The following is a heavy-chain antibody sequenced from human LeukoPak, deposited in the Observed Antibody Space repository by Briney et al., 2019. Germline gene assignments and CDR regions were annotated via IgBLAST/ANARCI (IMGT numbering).Heavy chain of an antibody. CDR1: GFTFSSYS. CDR3: ARDQRDYCSGGSCYQSEVYYYYYMDV. J-gene: IGHJ6*03. V-gene: IGHV3-48*01. Sequence: PGGSLRLSCAASGFTFSSYSMNWVRQAPGKGLEWVSYISSSSSTIYYADSVKGRFTISRDNAKNSLYLQMNSLRAEDTAVYYCARDQRDYCSGGSCYQSEVYYYYYMDVWGKGTTVTVSS. D-gene: IGHD2-15*01. CDR2: ISSSSSTI.